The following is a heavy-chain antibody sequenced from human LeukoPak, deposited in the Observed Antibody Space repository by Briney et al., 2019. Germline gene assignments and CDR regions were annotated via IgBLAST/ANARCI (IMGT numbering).Heavy chain of an antibody. CDR2: FDPEDGET. J-gene: IGHJ5*02. Sequence: ASVKVSCKVSGYTLTDLSMHWVRQAPGKGLEWMGGFDPEDGETIYAQKFQGRVTMTEDTSTDTDYLELSSLRSEDTAVYYCARANSVRDEAWWFDPWGQGTLVTVSS. CDR3: ARANSVRDEAWWFDP. D-gene: IGHD5-24*01. V-gene: IGHV1-24*01. CDR1: GYTLTDLS.